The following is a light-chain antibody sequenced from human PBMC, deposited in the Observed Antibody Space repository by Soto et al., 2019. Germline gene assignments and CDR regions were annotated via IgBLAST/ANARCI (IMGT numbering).Light chain of an antibody. CDR3: QQLNSFPIP. CDR1: PGISSF. CDR2: GAS. V-gene: IGKV1-9*01. J-gene: IGKJ3*01. Sequence: IQLTQSPFSLSASVGERVTITCRASPGISSFLAWYQQKPGKAPKLLIYGASTLQSGVPSRFSGSGSGTDFTLTIGSLQPEDFATYYCQQLNSFPIPFGPGTKVDIK.